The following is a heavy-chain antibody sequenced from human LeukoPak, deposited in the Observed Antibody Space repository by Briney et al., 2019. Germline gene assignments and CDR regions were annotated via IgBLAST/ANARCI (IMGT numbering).Heavy chain of an antibody. J-gene: IGHJ2*01. CDR1: GGSISGGGYY. CDR3: ARLTVLGHHFDL. CDR2: IYYSGST. V-gene: IGHV4-31*03. D-gene: IGHD2-8*01. Sequence: PSQTLSLTCTVSGGSISGGGYYWGWIRQHRGKGLEWIGYIYYSGSTYYNPSLKSRVTISVDTSKNQFSLKLSSVTAADTAVYYCARLTVLGHHFDLWGRGTLVTVSS.